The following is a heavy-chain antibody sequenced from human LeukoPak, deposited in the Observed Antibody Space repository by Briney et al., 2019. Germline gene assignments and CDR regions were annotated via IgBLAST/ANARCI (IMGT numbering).Heavy chain of an antibody. CDR3: ARVPRPRGTMVRGVFDY. V-gene: IGHV4-31*03. D-gene: IGHD3-10*01. J-gene: IGHJ4*02. CDR1: GGSISSGGYY. CDR2: IYYSGST. Sequence: SQTLSLTCTVPGGSISSGGYYWSWIRQHPGKGLEWIGYIYYSGSTYYNPSLKSRVTISVDTSKNQFSLKLSSVTAADTAVYYCARVPRPRGTMVRGVFDYWGQGTLVTVSS.